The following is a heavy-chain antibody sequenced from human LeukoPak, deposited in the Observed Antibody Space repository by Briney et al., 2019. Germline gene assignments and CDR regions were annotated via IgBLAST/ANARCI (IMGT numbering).Heavy chain of an antibody. CDR2: IYPGDSDI. D-gene: IGHD5-18*01. CDR1: GYNFTSYW. J-gene: IGHJ4*02. Sequence: GESLKISLRGSGYNFTSYWIGWVRQVPGKGVEWSGIIYPGDSDISYRPSFQGQVTIAAYQSISTAYLQWSSLKASDTAMYYCARHSWDIGSDTAIVKVPFDSWGQGTLVTVSS. V-gene: IGHV5-51*01. CDR3: ARHSWDIGSDTAIVKVPFDS.